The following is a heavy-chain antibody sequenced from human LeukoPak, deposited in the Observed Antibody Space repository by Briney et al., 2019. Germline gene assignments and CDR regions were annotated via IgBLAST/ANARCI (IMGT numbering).Heavy chain of an antibody. CDR2: ITTSTTTI. CDR1: GFALSSYY. CDR3: ARQGPAGHLDH. V-gene: IGHV3-48*02. Sequence: GVSLRLSCAASGFALSSYYMNWVRQTPGKGLEWVSLITTSTTTIEYADSVKGRFTISRDNARNSLYLEMNSLRDEDTAVYYCARQGPAGHLDHWGQGTLVTVSS. D-gene: IGHD6-13*01. J-gene: IGHJ4*02.